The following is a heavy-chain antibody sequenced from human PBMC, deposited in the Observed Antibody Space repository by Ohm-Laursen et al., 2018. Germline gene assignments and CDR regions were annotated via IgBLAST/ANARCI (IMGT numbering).Heavy chain of an antibody. CDR3: AKDYYGRTLYNAFDI. Sequence: SLRLSCAASGLTFSSYGMHWVRQAPGKGLEWVAVISYDGSNKYYADSVKGRFTISRDNSKNTLYLQMNSLRAEDTAVYYCAKDYYGRTLYNAFDIWGQGTMVTVSS. J-gene: IGHJ3*02. D-gene: IGHD4-17*01. CDR1: GLTFSSYG. CDR2: ISYDGSNK. V-gene: IGHV3-30*18.